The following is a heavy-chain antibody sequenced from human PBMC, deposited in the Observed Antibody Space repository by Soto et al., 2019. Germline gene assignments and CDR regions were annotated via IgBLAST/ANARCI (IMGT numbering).Heavy chain of an antibody. V-gene: IGHV4-59*01. CDR3: ARYYVSGVSYYYYYMDV. CDR1: GGSISSYY. CDR2: IYYSGST. J-gene: IGHJ6*03. D-gene: IGHD3-16*01. Sequence: SETLSLTCTVSGGSISSYYWSWIRQPPGKGLEWIGYIYYSGSTNYNPSLKSRVTIPVDTSKNQFSLKLSSVTAADTAVYYCARYYVSGVSYYYYYMDVWGKGTTVTVSS.